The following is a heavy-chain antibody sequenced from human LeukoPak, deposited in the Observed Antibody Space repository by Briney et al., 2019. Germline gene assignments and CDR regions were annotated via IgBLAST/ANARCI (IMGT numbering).Heavy chain of an antibody. CDR3: ARDDARREVPFDY. CDR1: GFTFSSYW. V-gene: IGHV3-7*01. CDR2: IKQDGSEK. J-gene: IGHJ4*02. D-gene: IGHD1-26*01. Sequence: TGGSLRLSCVVSGFTFSSYWMNWVRQAPGKGLEWVASIKQDGSEKKYVDSVKGRFTISRDNAKNSLYLQMNSLRAEDTAVYYCARDDARREVPFDYWGQGSLVTVSS.